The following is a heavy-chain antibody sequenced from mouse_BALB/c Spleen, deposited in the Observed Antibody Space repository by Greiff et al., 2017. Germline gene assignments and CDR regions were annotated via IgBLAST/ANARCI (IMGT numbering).Heavy chain of an antibody. J-gene: IGHJ3*01. Sequence: EVQLVESGGGLVQPGGSLKLSCAASGFTFSSYGMSWVRQTPDKRLELVATINSNGGSTYYPDSVKGRFTISRDNAKNTLYLQMSSLKSEDTAMYYCARDDYGSSWFAYWGQGTLVTVSA. D-gene: IGHD1-1*01. CDR1: GFTFSSYG. V-gene: IGHV5-6-3*01. CDR2: INSNGGST. CDR3: ARDDYGSSWFAY.